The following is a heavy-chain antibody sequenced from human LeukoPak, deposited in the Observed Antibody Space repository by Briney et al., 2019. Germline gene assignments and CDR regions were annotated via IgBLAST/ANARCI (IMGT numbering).Heavy chain of an antibody. J-gene: IGHJ4*02. CDR1: GFTFSSYW. Sequence: GGSLRLSCAASGFTFSSYWMSWVRQAPGKGLEWVANIKQDGSEKYYVDSVKGRLTISRDNAKNSLYLQMNSLRAEDTAVYYCARFASLRFLEWLFVDYWGQGTLVTVSS. CDR3: ARFASLRFLEWLFVDY. D-gene: IGHD3-3*01. CDR2: IKQDGSEK. V-gene: IGHV3-7*01.